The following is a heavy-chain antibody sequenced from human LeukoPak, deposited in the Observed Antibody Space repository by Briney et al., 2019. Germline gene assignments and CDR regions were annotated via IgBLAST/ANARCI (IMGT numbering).Heavy chain of an antibody. D-gene: IGHD3-22*01. V-gene: IGHV1-24*01. Sequence: ASVKVSCKVSGYTLTELSMHWVRQAPGKGLEWMGGFDPEDGETIYAQKFQGRVTMTEDTSTDTAYMELSSLRSEDTAVYYCATVGWLLLRYAFDIWGQGTMVTVSS. J-gene: IGHJ3*02. CDR3: ATVGWLLLRYAFDI. CDR2: FDPEDGET. CDR1: GYTLTELS.